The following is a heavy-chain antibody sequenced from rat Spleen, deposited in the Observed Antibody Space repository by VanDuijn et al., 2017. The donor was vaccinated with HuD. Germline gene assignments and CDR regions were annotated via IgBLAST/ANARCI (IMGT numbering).Heavy chain of an antibody. V-gene: IGHV6-6*01. D-gene: IGHD4-3*01. Sequence: EVQVLESGGGLVQPGNALKLSCATSGFTFSTAWMSWYRQFPEKRLEWVARIKAKSNNYATDYTESVKGRFTISRDDSKSSIYLQMNNLKEEDTAIYYCACPFGVGDWGQGVMVTVSS. CDR1: GFTFSTAW. J-gene: IGHJ2*01. CDR3: ACPFGVGD. CDR2: IKAKSNNYAT.